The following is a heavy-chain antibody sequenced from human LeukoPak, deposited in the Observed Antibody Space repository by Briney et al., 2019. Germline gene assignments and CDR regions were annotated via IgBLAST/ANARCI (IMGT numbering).Heavy chain of an antibody. CDR1: GFTFDEYA. V-gene: IGHV3-9*01. D-gene: IGHD2-15*01. J-gene: IGHJ6*03. CDR3: ARGGGSIRHSYYYYVDV. CDR2: ISYSSATI. Sequence: GRSLRLSCAASGFTFDEYAMHWVRQAPGKGLEGVSGISYSSATIGYVDSVKGRFIISRDNAKNSLYLQMNSLRAEDTALYYCARGGGSIRHSYYYYVDVWGKGTSVTVSS.